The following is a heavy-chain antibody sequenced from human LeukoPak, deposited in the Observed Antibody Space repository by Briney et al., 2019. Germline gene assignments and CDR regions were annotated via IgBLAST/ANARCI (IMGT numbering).Heavy chain of an antibody. V-gene: IGHV1-8*01. CDR1: GYTFTSYD. D-gene: IGHD3-9*01. Sequence: ASVKVPCKASGYTFTSYDINWVRQATGQGLEWMGWMNPNSGNTGYAQKFQGRVTMTRNTSISTAYMELSSLRSEDTAVYYCARGLGTILTGYYFDYWGQGTLVTVSS. J-gene: IGHJ4*02. CDR2: MNPNSGNT. CDR3: ARGLGTILTGYYFDY.